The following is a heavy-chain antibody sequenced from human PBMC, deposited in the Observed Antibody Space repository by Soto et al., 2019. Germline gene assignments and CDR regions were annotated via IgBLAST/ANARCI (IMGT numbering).Heavy chain of an antibody. D-gene: IGHD3-22*01. CDR2: IYYSGST. CDR3: ARRGYYYDSSGYPSVWY. CDR1: GGSISSCSYY. Sequence: SETLSLTCTVSGGSISSCSYYWGWIRQPPGKGLEWIGSIYYSGSTYYNPSLKSRVTISVDTSKNQFSLKLSSVTAADTAVYYCARRGYYYDSSGYPSVWYWGQGTLVTVSS. V-gene: IGHV4-39*01. J-gene: IGHJ4*02.